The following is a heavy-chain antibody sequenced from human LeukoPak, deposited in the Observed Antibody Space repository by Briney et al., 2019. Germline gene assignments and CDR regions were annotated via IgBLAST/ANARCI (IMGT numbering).Heavy chain of an antibody. Sequence: PSEALSLTCAVYGGSFSGYYWSWIRQPPGKGLEWIGEINHSGSTNYNPSLKSRVTISVDTSKNQFSLKLSSVTAADTAVYYCAREASGGWYPFDYWGQGTLVTASS. J-gene: IGHJ4*02. CDR2: INHSGST. D-gene: IGHD6-19*01. CDR3: AREASGGWYPFDY. V-gene: IGHV4-34*01. CDR1: GGSFSGYY.